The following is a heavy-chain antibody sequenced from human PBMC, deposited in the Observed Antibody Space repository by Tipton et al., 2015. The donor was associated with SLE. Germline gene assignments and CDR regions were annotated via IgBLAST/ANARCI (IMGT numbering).Heavy chain of an antibody. V-gene: IGHV4-39*07. CDR3: ARQIVKTDRGGELVRWFDP. Sequence: TLSLTCTVSGGSIRSYYWSWIRQSPGKGLEWIGSIYSIGSPYYNPSLKSRVTISKDTSKNQVSLRMNSVTAADTAVYYCARQIVKTDRGGELVRWFDPWGQGTLLTVSS. CDR2: IYSIGSP. D-gene: IGHD2-8*02. J-gene: IGHJ5*01. CDR1: GGSIRSYY.